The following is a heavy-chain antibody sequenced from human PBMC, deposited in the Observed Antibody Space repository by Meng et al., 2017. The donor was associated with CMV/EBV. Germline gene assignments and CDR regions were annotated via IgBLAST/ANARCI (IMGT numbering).Heavy chain of an antibody. CDR2: IKQDGSEK. CDR1: GFTFINYW. V-gene: IGHV3-7*01. Sequence: GGSLRLSCAASGFTFINYWMSWVRQAPGKGLEWVANIKQDGSEKHYVDSVKGRFTISRDNAKNSLYLQMNSLRAEDTAVYYCAREEDYYGMDVWGQGTTVTVSS. CDR3: AREEDYYGMDV. J-gene: IGHJ6*02.